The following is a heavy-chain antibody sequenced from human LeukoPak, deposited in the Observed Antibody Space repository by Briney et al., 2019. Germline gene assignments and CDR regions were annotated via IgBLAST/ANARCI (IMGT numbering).Heavy chain of an antibody. V-gene: IGHV3-9*01. CDR2: ISWNSGSI. Sequence: GRSLRLSCSASGFTFDDYAMHWVRQAPGKGLEWVSGISWNSGSIGYADSVKGRFTISRDNAKNSLYLQMNSLRAEDTALYYCAKGSVVPAALIGDWFDPWGQGTLVTVSS. J-gene: IGHJ5*02. D-gene: IGHD2-2*01. CDR3: AKGSVVPAALIGDWFDP. CDR1: GFTFDDYA.